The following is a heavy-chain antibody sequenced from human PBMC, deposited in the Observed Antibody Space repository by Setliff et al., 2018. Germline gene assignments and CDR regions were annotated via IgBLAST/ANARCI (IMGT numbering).Heavy chain of an antibody. CDR1: GITFSTYS. D-gene: IGHD6-13*01. CDR2: ISSRSDII. CDR3: AKGRGSAWFRILDY. Sequence: GGSLRLSCAASGITFSTYSMNWVRQAPGKGLEWVSYISSRSDIIYYADSVKGRFTISRDNAKNSLCLQVNSLRAEDTAVYYCAKGRGSAWFRILDYWGQGTLVTVSS. J-gene: IGHJ4*02. V-gene: IGHV3-48*01.